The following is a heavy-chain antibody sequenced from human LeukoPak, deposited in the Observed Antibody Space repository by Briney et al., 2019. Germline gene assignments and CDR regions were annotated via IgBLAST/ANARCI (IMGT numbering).Heavy chain of an antibody. Sequence: GGSLRLSCAASGFTFSSYAMNWVRQAPGKGLEWVSVISGSGGSTYYADSVKRRFTMSRDNSKNTLYLQMNSLRAEDTAVYYCAKERGNGVRGAFDIWGQGTMVTVSS. CDR2: ISGSGGST. D-gene: IGHD4-17*01. V-gene: IGHV3-23*01. J-gene: IGHJ3*02. CDR3: AKERGNGVRGAFDI. CDR1: GFTFSSYA.